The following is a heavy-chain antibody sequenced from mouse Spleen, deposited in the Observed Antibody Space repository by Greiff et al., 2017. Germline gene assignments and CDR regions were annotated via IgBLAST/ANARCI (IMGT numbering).Heavy chain of an antibody. V-gene: IGHV5-6*01. CDR3: ARYGFYAMDY. CDR2: ISSGGSYT. J-gene: IGHJ4*01. CDR1: GFTFSSYG. D-gene: IGHD2-10*02. Sequence: EVQLVESGGDLVKPGGSLKLSCAASGFTFSSYGMSWVRQTPDKRLEWVATISSGGSYTYYPDSVKGRFTISRDNAKNTLYLQMSSLKSEDTAMYYCARYGFYAMDYWGQGTSVTVSS.